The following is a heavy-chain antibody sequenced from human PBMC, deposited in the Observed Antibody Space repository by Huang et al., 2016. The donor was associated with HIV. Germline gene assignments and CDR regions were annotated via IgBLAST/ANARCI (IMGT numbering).Heavy chain of an antibody. CDR1: RFTFSNYA. CDR2: ISYDGSNK. Sequence: QVQLVESGGGVVQPGRSLRLSCAASRFTFSNYAMHWVGRAPGKGREWVAVISYDGSNKYYADSVKGRFTISRDNSKNTLYLQMNSLRAEDTAVYYCARDLWLRDLYYYYYMDVWGKGTTVTVSS. D-gene: IGHD5-12*01. V-gene: IGHV3-30-3*01. CDR3: ARDLWLRDLYYYYYMDV. J-gene: IGHJ6*03.